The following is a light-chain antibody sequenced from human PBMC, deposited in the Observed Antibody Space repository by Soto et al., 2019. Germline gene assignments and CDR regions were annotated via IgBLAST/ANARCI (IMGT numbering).Light chain of an antibody. V-gene: IGLV2-14*01. CDR2: DVD. CDR1: SSDVGGYNY. CDR3: SSYSDNTSLGV. J-gene: IGLJ3*02. Sequence: QSVLTQPASVSGSPGQSITISCTGTSSDVGGYNYVSWYQQFPGKAPKIIIYDVDNRPSGVSNRFSGSKSGNTASLTISGLQAEDEGDYHCSSYSDNTSLGVFGGGTKLTVL.